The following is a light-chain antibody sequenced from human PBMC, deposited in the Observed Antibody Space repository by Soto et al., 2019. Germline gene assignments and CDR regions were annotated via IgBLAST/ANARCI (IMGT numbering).Light chain of an antibody. CDR2: KAS. CDR1: QSISGC. CDR3: QQYNSYSPT. J-gene: IGKJ1*01. Sequence: DIQMTQSPSTLSASVGDRVTITCRASQSISGCLAWYQQKAGKAPNLLIYKASRLESGVPSRFSGSGSETEFTLTISGLQPGDSATYYCQQYNSYSPTFGQGTKVEVK. V-gene: IGKV1-5*03.